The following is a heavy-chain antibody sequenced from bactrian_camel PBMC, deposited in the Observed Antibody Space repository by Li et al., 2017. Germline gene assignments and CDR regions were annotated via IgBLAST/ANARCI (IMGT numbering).Heavy chain of an antibody. CDR3: ANSRERYSDYVHVY. V-gene: IGHV3S1*01. Sequence: HVKLVESGGGLVQPGGSLRLSCAASGFTFSELSMSWVRQAPGKGLEWVSAINSGGGSTYYADSVKGRFTISRDNAKNTLYLHLNSLKTEDTAMYYCANSRERYSDYVHVYWGQGTQVTVS. J-gene: IGHJ4*01. CDR1: GFTFSELS. D-gene: IGHD4*01. CDR2: INSGGGST.